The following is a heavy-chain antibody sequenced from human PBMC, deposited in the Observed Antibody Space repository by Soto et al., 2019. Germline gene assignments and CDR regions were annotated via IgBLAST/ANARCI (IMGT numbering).Heavy chain of an antibody. V-gene: IGHV4-59*01. D-gene: IGHD3-16*02. CDR3: ARDGDYIWGSYRYFYAFDI. Sequence: QVQLQESGPGLVKPSETLSLTCTVSGGSISSYYWSWIRQPPGKGLEWIGYIYYSGSTNYNPSLKSRVTISVDTSKNQFSLKLSSVTAADTAVYYCARDGDYIWGSYRYFYAFDIWGQGTMVTVSS. CDR1: GGSISSYY. CDR2: IYYSGST. J-gene: IGHJ3*02.